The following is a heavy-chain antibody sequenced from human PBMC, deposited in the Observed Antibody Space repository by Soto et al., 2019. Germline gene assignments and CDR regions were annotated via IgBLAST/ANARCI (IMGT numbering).Heavy chain of an antibody. CDR2: ISYDGSNK. D-gene: IGHD2-15*01. Sequence: PGGSLRLSCAASGFTFSSYAMHWVRQAPGKGLEWVAVISYDGSNKYYADSVKGRFTISRDNSKNTLYLQMNSLRAEDTAVYYCASPLGYCSGGSCYSDPDFDYWGQGTLVTVSS. CDR1: GFTFSSYA. CDR3: ASPLGYCSGGSCYSDPDFDY. V-gene: IGHV3-30-3*01. J-gene: IGHJ4*02.